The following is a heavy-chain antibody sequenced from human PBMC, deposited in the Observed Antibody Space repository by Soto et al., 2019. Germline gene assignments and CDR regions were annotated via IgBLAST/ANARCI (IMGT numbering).Heavy chain of an antibody. Sequence: GGSLRLSCSASGFSITDYAMRWVRQAPGKGLEWVSSISDSGTKTFYGDSVKGRFAISRDTSKNTVYMQMNNLRAEDTALYYGAKDGIRKDDYWGQGTVVTVSS. CDR2: ISDSGTKT. J-gene: IGHJ4*02. V-gene: IGHV3-23*01. CDR1: GFSITDYA. CDR3: AKDGIRKDDY.